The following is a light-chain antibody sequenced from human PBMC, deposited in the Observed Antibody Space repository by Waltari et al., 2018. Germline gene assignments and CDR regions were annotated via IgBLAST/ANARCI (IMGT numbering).Light chain of an antibody. J-gene: IGLJ2*01. V-gene: IGLV3-1*01. CDR1: KLGDKF. CDR2: QDT. Sequence: SYDLTQPPSVSVSPGQTANITCSGDKLGDKFAYWYQQKPGQSPVLVVFQDTKRPSGIPERFSGSNVGNIATLTISGTQAMDEADYYCQTWDSSTAFVVFGGWTKLTVL. CDR3: QTWDSSTAFVV.